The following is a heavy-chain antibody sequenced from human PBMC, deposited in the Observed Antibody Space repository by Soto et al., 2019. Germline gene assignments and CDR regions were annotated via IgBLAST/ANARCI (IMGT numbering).Heavy chain of an antibody. Sequence: GGTLRLSCAGSGVAFSNAWINWVRQAPGKGVEWVGRIKSKALGGTTDFAAPVRGRFAITRADSRNMAYMQVNGLNTEDTHANYCSTDSYSTMIEGRFDYWGHGTLVTVSS. V-gene: IGHV3-15*07. D-gene: IGHD3-22*01. CDR2: IKSKALGGTT. CDR1: GVAFSNAW. CDR3: STDSYSTMIEGRFDY. J-gene: IGHJ4*01.